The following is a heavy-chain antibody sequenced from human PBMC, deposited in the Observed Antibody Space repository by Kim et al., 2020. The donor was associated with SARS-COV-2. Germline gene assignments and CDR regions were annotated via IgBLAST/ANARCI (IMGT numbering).Heavy chain of an antibody. CDR1: GFTFSNFG. J-gene: IGHJ4*02. CDR3: AKSTDYDSSGYYYYFDY. V-gene: IGHV3-33*06. D-gene: IGHD3-22*01. Sequence: GGSLRLSCAASGFTFSNFGMHWVRQAPGKGLEWVAVICYDGGKTYYVDSIKGRFTISRDNSKNTLYLQMNSLRVEDTAVYYCAKSTDYDSSGYYYYFDYWGQGTLVTVSS. CDR2: ICYDGGKT.